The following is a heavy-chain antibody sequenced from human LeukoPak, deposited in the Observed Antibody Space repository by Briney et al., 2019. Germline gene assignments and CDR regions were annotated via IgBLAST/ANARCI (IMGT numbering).Heavy chain of an antibody. Sequence: PGRSLRLSCAAPGFTFSSYAMHWVRQAPGKGLEWVAVISYDGSNKYYADSVKGRFTISRDISKNTLYLQMNSLRAEDTAVYYCAKDRVFELWFEEASPYYFDYWGQGTLVTVSS. CDR2: ISYDGSNK. J-gene: IGHJ4*02. CDR1: GFTFSSYA. D-gene: IGHD3-10*01. V-gene: IGHV3-30*04. CDR3: AKDRVFELWFEEASPYYFDY.